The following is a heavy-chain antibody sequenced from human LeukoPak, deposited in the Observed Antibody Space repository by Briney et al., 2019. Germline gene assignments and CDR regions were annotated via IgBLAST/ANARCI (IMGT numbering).Heavy chain of an antibody. D-gene: IGHD6-19*01. CDR3: ARGAVAVTYFDY. V-gene: IGHV6-1*01. CDR1: GDSVSSNSAT. CDR2: TYYRSKWYN. Sequence: SQTLSLTCAISGDSVSSNSATWNWIRQSPSRGLEWLGRTYYRSKWYNDYEVSVKSRITINPDTSRNQISLQLNSVTPEDTAVYYCARGAVAVTYFDYWGQGTLVTV. J-gene: IGHJ4*02.